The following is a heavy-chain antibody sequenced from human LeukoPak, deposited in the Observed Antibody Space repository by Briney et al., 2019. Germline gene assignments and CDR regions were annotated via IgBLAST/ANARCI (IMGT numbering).Heavy chain of an antibody. CDR2: ISAYNGNT. CDR1: GYPFTSYG. J-gene: IGHJ6*02. CDR3: ARLGYCSGGSCKMEYYYYYGMDV. D-gene: IGHD2-15*01. Sequence: PGASVQVSCKASGYPFTSYGISWVRQAPGQGLEWMGWISAYNGNTNYAQKLQGRVTMTTDTSTSTAYMELRSLRSDDTAVYYCARLGYCSGGSCKMEYYYYYGMDVWGQGTTVTVSS. V-gene: IGHV1-18*01.